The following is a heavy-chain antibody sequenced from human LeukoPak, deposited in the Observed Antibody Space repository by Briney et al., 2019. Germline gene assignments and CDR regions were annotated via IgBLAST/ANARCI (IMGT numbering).Heavy chain of an antibody. J-gene: IGHJ3*01. Sequence: GGSLRLSCAASGFTFENYWMTWVRQAPVKGLEWVATIKGDGSEKFHVDSVKGRITISRDNANNSLSLQMNSLRVEDTAVYYCARDRSYYGDALDVWGQGTKVTVSS. CDR1: GFTFENYW. D-gene: IGHD1-26*01. V-gene: IGHV3-7*01. CDR3: ARDRSYYGDALDV. CDR2: IKGDGSEK.